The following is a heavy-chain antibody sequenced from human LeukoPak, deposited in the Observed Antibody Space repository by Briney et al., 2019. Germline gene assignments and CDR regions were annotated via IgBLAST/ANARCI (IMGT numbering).Heavy chain of an antibody. J-gene: IGHJ4*02. CDR2: IKGDGIST. V-gene: IGHV3-74*01. CDR1: GFTFSSYA. Sequence: KPVGSLRLSCAASGFTFSSYAMSWVRHAPGQGLVWVSRIKGDGISTNYADSVKGRFTISRDIAKNTLYLQMNSLRAEDTGVYYCAKDHYWSIDYWGRGTLVTVSS. D-gene: IGHD3-3*01. CDR3: AKDHYWSIDY.